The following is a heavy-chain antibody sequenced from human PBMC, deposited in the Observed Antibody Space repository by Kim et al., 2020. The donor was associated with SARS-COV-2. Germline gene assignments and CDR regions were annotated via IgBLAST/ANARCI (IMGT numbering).Heavy chain of an antibody. V-gene: IGHV4-34*01. J-gene: IGHJ6*02. Sequence: SETLSLTCAVYGGSFSGYYWSWIRQPPGKGLEWIGEINHSGSTNYNPSLKSRVTISVDTSKNQFSLKLSSVTAADTAVYYCARVEGSSSWYYYYYYGMDVWGQGTTVTVSS. CDR1: GGSFSGYY. CDR3: ARVEGSSSWYYYYYYGMDV. CDR2: INHSGST. D-gene: IGHD6-6*01.